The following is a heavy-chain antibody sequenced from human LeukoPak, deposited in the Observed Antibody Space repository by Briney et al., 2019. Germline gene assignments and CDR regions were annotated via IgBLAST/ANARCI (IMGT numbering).Heavy chain of an antibody. V-gene: IGHV4-61*01. CDR2: IYYTGTT. J-gene: IGHJ6*03. Sequence: SETLSLTCTVSGYSISSGYYWSWIRQPPGKGLEWIGYIYYTGTTNYNPSLKSRVTMSLDTSKNQFSLKLSSVTAADTAVYYCATWRYCSGGSCFGNYYMDVWGKGTTVTVSS. D-gene: IGHD2-15*01. CDR1: GYSISSGYY. CDR3: ATWRYCSGGSCFGNYYMDV.